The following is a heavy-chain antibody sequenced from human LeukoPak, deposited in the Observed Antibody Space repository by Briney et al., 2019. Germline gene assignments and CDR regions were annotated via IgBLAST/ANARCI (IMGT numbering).Heavy chain of an antibody. CDR2: IYYSGST. J-gene: IGHJ4*02. CDR3: AREKVVPAAMLDY. V-gene: IGHV4-30-4*08. CDR1: GGSISSGDYY. D-gene: IGHD2-2*01. Sequence: SETLSLTCTVSGGSISSGDYYWSWIRQPPGKGLEWIGYIYYSGSTYYNPSLKSRVTMSVDTSKNQFSLKLSSVTAADTAVYYCAREKVVPAAMLDYWGQGTLVTVSS.